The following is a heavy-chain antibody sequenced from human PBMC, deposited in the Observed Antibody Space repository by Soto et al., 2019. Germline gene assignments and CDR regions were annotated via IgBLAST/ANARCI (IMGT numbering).Heavy chain of an antibody. CDR3: SRDPYESSAGYPPFYNGMDV. Sequence: ASVKVSCKASGYTLTSYGMHLVRQAPGQRLEWTGWINAGNGNTKYSEEFQGKVTITSVTSASSADVPLSSLISEDTADYYCSRDPYESSAGYPPFYNGMDVRDKGTTVT. CDR2: INAGNGNT. D-gene: IGHD2-15*01. CDR1: GYTLTSYG. V-gene: IGHV1-3*01. J-gene: IGHJ6*04.